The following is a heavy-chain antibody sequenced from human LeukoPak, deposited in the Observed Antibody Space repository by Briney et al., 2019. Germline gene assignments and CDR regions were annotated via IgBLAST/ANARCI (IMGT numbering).Heavy chain of an antibody. J-gene: IGHJ4*02. Sequence: ASVKVSCTASGYTFTSYGISWVRQAPGQGLEWMGWISAYNGNTNYAQKLQGRVTMTTDTSTSTAYMELRSLRSDDTAVYYCARVYKDSSGYYYVPYYFDYWGQGTLVTVSS. CDR1: GYTFTSYG. CDR3: ARVYKDSSGYYYVPYYFDY. CDR2: ISAYNGNT. V-gene: IGHV1-18*01. D-gene: IGHD3-22*01.